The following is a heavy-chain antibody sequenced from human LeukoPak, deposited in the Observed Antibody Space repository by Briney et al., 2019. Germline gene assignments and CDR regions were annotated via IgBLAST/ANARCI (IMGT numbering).Heavy chain of an antibody. Sequence: SETLSLTCTVSGGSIMRGSYYWSGIRQPAGKGLEWIGRIYTSGSTNYNPSLKSRVTISVDTSKNQFSLQLSSVTAADAAVYYCASDRNGDYADYWGQGTLVTVSS. J-gene: IGHJ4*02. CDR3: ASDRNGDYADY. V-gene: IGHV4-61*02. D-gene: IGHD1-1*01. CDR2: IYTSGST. CDR1: GGSIMRGSYY.